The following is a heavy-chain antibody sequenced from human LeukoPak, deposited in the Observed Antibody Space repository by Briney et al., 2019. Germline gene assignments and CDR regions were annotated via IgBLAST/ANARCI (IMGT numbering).Heavy chain of an antibody. CDR2: IYYTGST. V-gene: IGHV4-59*01. CDR3: ARGGNYWPQWWFDP. D-gene: IGHD1-26*01. CDR1: GGSISSYY. Sequence: PSETLSLTCTVSGGSISSYYWSWIRQPPGKGLEWIGYIYYTGSTSYNPSLKSRVTMSLDASKNQFSLELNSVTPADTAVYYCARGGNYWPQWWFDPWGRGTLVSVSS. J-gene: IGHJ5*02.